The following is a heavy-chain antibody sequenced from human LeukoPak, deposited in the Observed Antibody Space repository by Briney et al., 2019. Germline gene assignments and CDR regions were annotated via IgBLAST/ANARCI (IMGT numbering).Heavy chain of an antibody. CDR2: ISSSSSYI. CDR1: GFTFSDYS. J-gene: IGHJ6*03. CDR3: ARAAYPLGMDV. D-gene: IGHD3-16*01. V-gene: IGHV3-21*01. Sequence: GGSLRLSCAASGFTFSDYSMNWVRQAPGKGLEWVSSISSSSSYIYYADSVKGRFTISRDNAKNSLYLQMNSLRAEDTAVYYCARAAYPLGMDVWGKGTTVTVSS.